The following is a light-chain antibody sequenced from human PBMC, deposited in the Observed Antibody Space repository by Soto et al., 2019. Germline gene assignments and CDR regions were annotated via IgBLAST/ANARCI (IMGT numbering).Light chain of an antibody. Sequence: EIVWTQSPATLSLSPGERATLSCRATQSITTSLAWYQQKPGQPPRLLIYDASNRATGIPARFSGSGSGSDFTLTISSLEPEDFAVYYCQQRSIWPRLTFGGGTKVEIK. CDR3: QQRSIWPRLT. V-gene: IGKV3-11*01. J-gene: IGKJ4*01. CDR2: DAS. CDR1: QSITTS.